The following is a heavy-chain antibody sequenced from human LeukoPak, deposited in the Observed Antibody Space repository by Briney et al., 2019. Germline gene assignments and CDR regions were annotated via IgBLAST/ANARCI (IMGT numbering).Heavy chain of an antibody. V-gene: IGHV3-48*03. CDR2: ISTSGITV. CDR3: ASLGPTLYTSSYPGLHD. D-gene: IGHD2-2*01. CDR1: GFTFSSYE. J-gene: IGHJ4*02. Sequence: HPGGSLRLSCAASGFTFSSYEMNWVRQAPGKGLEWVSYISTSGITVYYAYADSVKGRFTISRDNARNSLYLQMNSLRAEDTSVYYCASLGPTLYTSSYPGLHDWGQGTLVTVSS.